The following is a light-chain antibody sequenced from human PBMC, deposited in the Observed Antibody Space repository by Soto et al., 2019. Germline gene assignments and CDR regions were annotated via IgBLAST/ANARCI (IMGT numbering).Light chain of an antibody. CDR3: QLWDSSSDHWV. J-gene: IGLJ3*02. V-gene: IGLV3-21*02. CDR2: ADS. CDR1: XIGSKN. Sequence: SYELTQPPSVSVAPGQTAXXXXXXXXIGSKNVHWYQQEAGQAPVVVVYADSDRPSGIPERFSGSNSGNTATLTISRVEAGDEADYYCQLWDSSSDHWVFGGGTKLTVL.